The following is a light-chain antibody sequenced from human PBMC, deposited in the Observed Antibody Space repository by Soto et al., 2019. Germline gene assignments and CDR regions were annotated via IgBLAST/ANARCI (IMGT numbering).Light chain of an antibody. CDR3: QAWDSGIDQVV. Sequence: SYELTQPPSMSVAPGQTARIACGGNNIGSRSVHWYQQRPGQAPVLVLYDDTDRPSAIPERFSGSNSGNTATLTISGVEAGDEADYYCQAWDSGIDQVVFGGGTKLTVL. CDR1: NIGSRS. J-gene: IGLJ2*01. V-gene: IGLV3-21*02. CDR2: DDT.